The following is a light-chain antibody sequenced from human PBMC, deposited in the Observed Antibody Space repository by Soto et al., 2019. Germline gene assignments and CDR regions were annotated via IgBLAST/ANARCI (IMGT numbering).Light chain of an antibody. CDR1: SSSIGSNT. CDR3: GSFTTSSTWV. Sequence: QSVLTQPPSASGTPGQRVTISCSGSSSSIGSNTVNWYQQLPGRAPKLLIYANDQRPSGVPDRFSAFKSGTSASLAISGLQSDDEADYYCGSFTTSSTWVFGGGTKLTVL. J-gene: IGLJ3*02. V-gene: IGLV1-44*01. CDR2: AND.